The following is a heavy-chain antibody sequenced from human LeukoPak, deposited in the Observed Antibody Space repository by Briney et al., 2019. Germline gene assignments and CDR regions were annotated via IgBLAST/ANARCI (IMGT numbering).Heavy chain of an antibody. V-gene: IGHV3-15*01. CDR3: TTDPVVATPDAFDI. Sequence: PGGSLRLSCAASGFTFSNAWMSWVRQAPGKGLEWVGRIKSKTDGGTTDYAAPVKGRFTISRDDSKNTLYLRMNSLKTEDTAVYYCTTDPVVATPDAFDIWGQGTMVTVSS. CDR1: GFTFSNAW. CDR2: IKSKTDGGTT. J-gene: IGHJ3*02. D-gene: IGHD5-12*01.